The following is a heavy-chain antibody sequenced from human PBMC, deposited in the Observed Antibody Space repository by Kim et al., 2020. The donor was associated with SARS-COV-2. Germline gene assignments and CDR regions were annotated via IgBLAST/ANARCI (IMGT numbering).Heavy chain of an antibody. J-gene: IGHJ6*02. CDR1: GYTFTSYA. V-gene: IGHV7-4-1*02. Sequence: ASVKVSCKASGYTFTSYAMNWVRQAPGQGLEWMGWINTNTGNPTYAQGFTGRFVFSLDTSVSTAYLQISSLKAEDTAVYYCARDKKGPFDYGMDVWGQGTTVTVSS. CDR3: ARDKKGPFDYGMDV. CDR2: INTNTGNP.